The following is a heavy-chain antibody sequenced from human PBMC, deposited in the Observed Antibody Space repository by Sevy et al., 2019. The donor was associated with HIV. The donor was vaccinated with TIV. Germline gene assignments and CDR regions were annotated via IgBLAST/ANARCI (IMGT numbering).Heavy chain of an antibody. CDR3: ASHYYDTTGYYYPLDY. CDR2: ISDDGNNK. CDR1: GFTFSTYA. V-gene: IGHV3-30*04. D-gene: IGHD3-22*01. Sequence: GGSLRLSCTASGFTFSTYAMYWVRQAPGKGLEWVAVISDDGNNKDYADSVKGRFTVSRRNSKNTLYLQMYSLRAEDTAVYYCASHYYDTTGYYYPLDYWGQGTLVTVSS. J-gene: IGHJ4*02.